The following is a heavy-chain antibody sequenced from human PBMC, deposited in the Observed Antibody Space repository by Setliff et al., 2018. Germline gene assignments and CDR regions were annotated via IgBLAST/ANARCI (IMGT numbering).Heavy chain of an antibody. Sequence: GGSLRLSCEVSGFIVSNNEMSWVRQAPGKGLEWVSVTYSDGRTNYADSVKGRFTISRDNSKNTIDLQVNSLRAEDTAVYYCVRGSAYSSGSFDCWGQGTLVTVSS. V-gene: IGHV3-53*01. D-gene: IGHD3-22*01. CDR3: VRGSAYSSGSFDC. J-gene: IGHJ4*02. CDR2: TYSDGRT. CDR1: GFIVSNNE.